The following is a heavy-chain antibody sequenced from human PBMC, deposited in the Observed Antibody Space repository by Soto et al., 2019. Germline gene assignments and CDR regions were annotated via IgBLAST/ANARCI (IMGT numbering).Heavy chain of an antibody. CDR3: EKDNSNYYYYYGIDV. Sequence: GGSLRLSCTASGFTLSFYGMHWVRQAPGKGLEWVAVISNDGSNQYYVDSVKGRFTISRDSSKQTVSLQMNSLRAEDTAVYFCEKDNSNYYYYYGIDVWGQGTTVMVSS. D-gene: IGHD5-18*01. J-gene: IGHJ6*02. CDR1: GFTLSFYG. CDR2: ISNDGSNQ. V-gene: IGHV3-30*18.